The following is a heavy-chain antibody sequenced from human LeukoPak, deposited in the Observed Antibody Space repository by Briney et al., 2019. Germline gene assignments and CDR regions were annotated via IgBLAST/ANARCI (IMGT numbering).Heavy chain of an antibody. D-gene: IGHD3-9*01. V-gene: IGHV3-66*04. CDR3: ASQRRVDLGYAFNL. J-gene: IGHJ3*01. CDR2: IYSGGSA. CDR1: GFTVSSNY. Sequence: PGGSLRLSCAASGFTVSSNYMNWVRQAPGKGLEWVSVIYSGGSAYYADSVKGRFTISRDNSKNTLYLQMNSLSADDTAVYYCASQRRVDLGYAFNLWGQGTMVTVSS.